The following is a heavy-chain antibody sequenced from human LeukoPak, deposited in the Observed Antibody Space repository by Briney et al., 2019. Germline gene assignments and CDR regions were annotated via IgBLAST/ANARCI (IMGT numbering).Heavy chain of an antibody. CDR1: GFTFNSYW. V-gene: IGHV3-7*01. Sequence: GGSLRLSCAASGFTFNSYWMIWVRQAPERGLEWVANINPDGSGKYYVDSVKGRFTISRDNAKKSLYLQMNSLRAEDTAVYYCASKQGDYWGQGTLVTVSS. CDR2: INPDGSGK. CDR3: ASKQGDY. J-gene: IGHJ4*02.